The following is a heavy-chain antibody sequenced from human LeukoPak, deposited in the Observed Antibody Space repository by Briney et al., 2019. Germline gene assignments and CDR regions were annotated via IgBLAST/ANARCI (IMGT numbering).Heavy chain of an antibody. CDR2: IHYSGNT. Sequence: PSETLSLTCTVSGGSISSYYWSWIRQPPGKGLEWIGYIHYSGNTNYNPSLKSRVTISVDTSKNQFSLNPTSVTAADTAVYYCARDRQLSSTWYIDAFEIWGQGTMVTVSS. CDR3: ARDRQLSSTWYIDAFEI. D-gene: IGHD6-13*01. V-gene: IGHV4-59*01. J-gene: IGHJ3*02. CDR1: GGSISSYY.